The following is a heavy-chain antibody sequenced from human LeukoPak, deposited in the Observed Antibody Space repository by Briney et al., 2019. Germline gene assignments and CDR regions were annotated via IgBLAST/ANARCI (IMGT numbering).Heavy chain of an antibody. CDR1: GGXISSFY. V-gene: IGHV4-59*01. CDR2: IYYSGIT. Sequence: SETLSLTCTVSGGXISSFYCSWIRQPPGKGLQWIGYIYYSGITRYNPSLKSRVTISVDTSKNQFSLKLSSVTAADTAVYYCASGGYSGYAFDYWGQGILVTVSS. CDR3: ASGGYSGYAFDY. D-gene: IGHD5-12*01. J-gene: IGHJ4*02.